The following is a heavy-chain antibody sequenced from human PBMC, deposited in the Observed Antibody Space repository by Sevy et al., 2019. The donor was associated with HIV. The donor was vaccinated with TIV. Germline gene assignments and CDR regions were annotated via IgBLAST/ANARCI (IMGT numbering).Heavy chain of an antibody. D-gene: IGHD3-22*01. Sequence: GGSLRLSCVASGFTLSNYGMHWVRQAPGKGLEWVATIWNDMTNKYYADSAKGRFTISRDNSKNTLYLQMNSLRAEDTAVSHCASLPNNYYDRGGYSGDDAFDIWGQGTMVSVSS. V-gene: IGHV3-33*01. CDR2: IWNDMTNK. J-gene: IGHJ3*02. CDR3: ASLPNNYYDRGGYSGDDAFDI. CDR1: GFTLSNYG.